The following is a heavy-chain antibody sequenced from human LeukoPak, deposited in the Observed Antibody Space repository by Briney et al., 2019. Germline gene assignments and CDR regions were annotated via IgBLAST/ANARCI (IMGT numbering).Heavy chain of an antibody. CDR3: AKDQGYSYYYLDY. V-gene: IGHV3-23*01. CDR2: INGNGAST. D-gene: IGHD5-18*01. CDR1: GFTFNNHA. Sequence: GESLKISCAGSGFTFNNHAMSWVRQAPGKGLEWVSGINGNGASTYYSDSVKGRFTISRDNSKNTLYLQMSSLRAEDTAIYYCAKDQGYSYYYLDYWGQGTLVTVSS. J-gene: IGHJ4*02.